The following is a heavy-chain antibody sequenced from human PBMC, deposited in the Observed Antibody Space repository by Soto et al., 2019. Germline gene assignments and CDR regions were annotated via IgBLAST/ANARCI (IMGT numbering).Heavy chain of an antibody. CDR2: TYYRSKWYS. CDR1: GDSVSSNSVV. D-gene: IGHD3-22*01. Sequence: SQTLSLTCAISGDSVSSNSVVWNWIRQSPSGGLEWLGRTYYRSKWYSEYAISVQSRITVNADTSKNQVSLQLDSVTPEDTAVYYCARDSLVPYYYDSSGNDAWFDPWGQGTLVTVSS. V-gene: IGHV6-1*01. J-gene: IGHJ5*02. CDR3: ARDSLVPYYYDSSGNDAWFDP.